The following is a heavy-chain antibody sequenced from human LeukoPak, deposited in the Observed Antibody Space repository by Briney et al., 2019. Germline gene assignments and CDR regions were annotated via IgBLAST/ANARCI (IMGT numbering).Heavy chain of an antibody. D-gene: IGHD6-19*01. Sequence: ASVKVSCKASGYTSTSYGISWVRQAPGQGLEWMGWISAYNDNTNSAQKLQGRVTMSTDTSTSTAYMELRSLRSDDTAVYYCARGAVAGNYYYYMDVWGKGTTVTVSS. CDR1: GYTSTSYG. V-gene: IGHV1-18*01. CDR3: ARGAVAGNYYYYMDV. CDR2: ISAYNDNT. J-gene: IGHJ6*03.